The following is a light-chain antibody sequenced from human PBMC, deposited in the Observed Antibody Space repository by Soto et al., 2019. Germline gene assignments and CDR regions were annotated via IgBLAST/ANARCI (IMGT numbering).Light chain of an antibody. J-gene: IGLJ2*01. CDR3: SSYGGSNNLV. CDR2: EVV. CDR1: SSDVGGYNY. V-gene: IGLV2-8*01. Sequence: SVLTQPPSASGSPGQSVTISCTGTSSDVGGYNYVSWYQQHPGKAPKLMIYEVVRRPSGVPDRFSGSKSGNTASLTVSGLQAEDEADYYCSSYGGSNNLVFGGGTKLTVL.